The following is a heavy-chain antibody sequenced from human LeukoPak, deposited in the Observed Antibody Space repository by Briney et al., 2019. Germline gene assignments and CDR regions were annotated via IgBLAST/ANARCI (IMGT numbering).Heavy chain of an antibody. CDR2: ISYDGSNK. J-gene: IGHJ3*02. CDR1: GFTFSSYG. CDR3: AKPLLLWFGELSRRGPDAFDI. D-gene: IGHD3-10*01. Sequence: GGSLRLSCAASGFTFSSYGMHWVRQAPGKGLEWVAVISYDGSNKYYADSVKGRFTISRDNSKNTLYLQMNSLRAEDTAVYYCAKPLLLWFGELSRRGPDAFDIWGQGTMVTVSS. V-gene: IGHV3-30*18.